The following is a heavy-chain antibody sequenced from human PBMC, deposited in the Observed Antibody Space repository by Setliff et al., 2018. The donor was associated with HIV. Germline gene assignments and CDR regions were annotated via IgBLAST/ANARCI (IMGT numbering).Heavy chain of an antibody. Sequence: PSETLSLTCPVSGDSVNDRSYFWGWIRQPPGKGLEWIGTFYYNGDSRYNPSLKSRVTISVDTSKNQFSLNLNSVTAADAAVYFCARAREGWKPFAFDYWGQGTLVTVSS. CDR1: GDSVNDRSYF. CDR3: ARAREGWKPFAFDY. V-gene: IGHV4-39*01. J-gene: IGHJ4*02. D-gene: IGHD1-1*01. CDR2: FYYNGDS.